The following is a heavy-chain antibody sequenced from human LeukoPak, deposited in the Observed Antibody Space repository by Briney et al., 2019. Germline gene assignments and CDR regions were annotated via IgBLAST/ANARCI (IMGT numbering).Heavy chain of an antibody. J-gene: IGHJ5*02. CDR2: IYYSGST. D-gene: IGHD3-9*01. CDR1: GGSISSYY. Sequence: SETLSLTCTVSGGSISSYYWSWIRQPPGKGLEWIGYIYYSGSTNYNPSLKSRVTISVDTSKNQFSLKLSSVTAADTAVYYCAREGLTKGLNWFDPWGQGTLVTVSS. CDR3: AREGLTKGLNWFDP. V-gene: IGHV4-59*12.